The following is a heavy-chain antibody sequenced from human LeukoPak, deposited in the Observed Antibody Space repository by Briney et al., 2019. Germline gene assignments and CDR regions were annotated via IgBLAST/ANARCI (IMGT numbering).Heavy chain of an antibody. V-gene: IGHV3-30*02. CDR3: AKDYYDSSGYQRSGY. D-gene: IGHD3-22*01. CDR2: IRYDGSNK. J-gene: IGHJ4*02. CDR1: GFTFSSYG. Sequence: GGSLRLSCAASGFTFSSYGMHWVRQAPGKGLEWVAFIRYDGSNKYYADSVKGRFTISRDNSKNTLYLQMYSLRAEDTAVYYCAKDYYDSSGYQRSGYWGQGTLVTVSS.